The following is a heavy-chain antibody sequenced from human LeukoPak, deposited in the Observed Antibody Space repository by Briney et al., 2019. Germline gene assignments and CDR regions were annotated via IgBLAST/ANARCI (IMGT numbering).Heavy chain of an antibody. Sequence: SCKASGYTFTSYGISWVRQAPGKGLEWVAVISYDGSNKYYADSVKGRFTISRDNSKNTLYLQMNSLRAEDTAVYYCAKTASRYYDSSGYSDWGQGTLVTVSS. CDR3: AKTASRYYDSSGYSD. J-gene: IGHJ4*02. CDR2: ISYDGSNK. D-gene: IGHD3-22*01. CDR1: GYTFTSYG. V-gene: IGHV3-30*18.